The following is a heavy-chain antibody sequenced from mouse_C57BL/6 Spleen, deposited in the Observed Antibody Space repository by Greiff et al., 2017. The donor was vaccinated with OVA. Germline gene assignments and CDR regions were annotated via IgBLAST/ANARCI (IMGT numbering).Heavy chain of an antibody. J-gene: IGHJ3*01. CDR1: GFNIKDDY. CDR2: IDPENGDT. Sequence: VQLQQSGAELVRPGASVKLSCTASGFNIKDDYMHWVKQRPEQGLEWIGWIDPENGDTEYASKFQGKATITADTSSNTAYLQLSSLTSEDTAVYYCTTGYYYGSSSPFAYWGQGTLVTVSA. CDR3: TTGYYYGSSSPFAY. D-gene: IGHD1-1*01. V-gene: IGHV14-4*01.